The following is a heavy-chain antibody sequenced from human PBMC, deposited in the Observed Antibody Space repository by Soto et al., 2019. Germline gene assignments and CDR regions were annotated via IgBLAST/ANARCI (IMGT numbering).Heavy chain of an antibody. CDR3: AGGIAARPLGY. Sequence: SETLSLTCAVYGGSFSGYYWSWIRQPPGKGLEWIGEIYHSGSTNYNPSLKSRVTISVDKSKNQFSLKLSSVTAADTAVYYCAGGIAARPLGYWGQGTLVTVSS. D-gene: IGHD6-6*01. J-gene: IGHJ4*02. CDR1: GGSFSGYY. CDR2: IYHSGST. V-gene: IGHV4-34*01.